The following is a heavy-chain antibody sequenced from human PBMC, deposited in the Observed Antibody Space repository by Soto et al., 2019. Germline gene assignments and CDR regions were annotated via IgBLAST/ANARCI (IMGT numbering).Heavy chain of an antibody. Sequence: QVQLQQWGAGLLKPSETLSLTCAVYGGSFSGYYWSWIRQPPGKGLEWIGEINDSGRTNYNPSLKSRVTISVDTSKNQFSLKLSSVTAADTAVYYCARERVTGVAATRRGWFDPWGQGTLVTVSS. V-gene: IGHV4-34*01. D-gene: IGHD2-15*01. J-gene: IGHJ5*02. CDR1: GGSFSGYY. CDR2: INDSGRT. CDR3: ARERVTGVAATRRGWFDP.